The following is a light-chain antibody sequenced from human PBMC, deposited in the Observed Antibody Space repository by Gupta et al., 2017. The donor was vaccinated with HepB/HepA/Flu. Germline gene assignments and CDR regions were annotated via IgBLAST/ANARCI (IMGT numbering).Light chain of an antibody. CDR1: QSINNW. CDR2: KAS. V-gene: IGKV1-5*03. Sequence: QMTQSPSTLSTSIGDRVTITCRASQSINNWLAWYQQKPGKAPKLLIYKASSLESGVPSRFSGSGSGTEFTLTISSLQPDDFATYCCQQYDSHPWTFGQGTKVEIK. J-gene: IGKJ1*01. CDR3: QQYDSHPWT.